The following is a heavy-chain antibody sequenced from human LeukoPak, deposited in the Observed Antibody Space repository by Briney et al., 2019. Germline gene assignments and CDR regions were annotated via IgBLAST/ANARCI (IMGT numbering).Heavy chain of an antibody. J-gene: IGHJ4*02. CDR3: ARVVGKGIAAAGTIFFDY. V-gene: IGHV4-39*07. CDR2: IYYSGTT. D-gene: IGHD6-13*01. Sequence: SETLPLICSVSRGSISSSNYYWGWIRQPPGKGLEWIGNIYYSGTTYYNPSLPSLKSRVTILVDTSKNQFSLKLRSVTAADTAVYYCARVVGKGIAAAGTIFFDYWGQGTLVTVSS. CDR1: RGSISSSNYY.